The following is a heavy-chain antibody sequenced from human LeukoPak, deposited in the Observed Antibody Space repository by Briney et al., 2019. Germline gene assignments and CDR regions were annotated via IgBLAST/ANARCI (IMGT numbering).Heavy chain of an antibody. CDR1: GGSFSGYY. J-gene: IGHJ4*02. CDR2: INHSGST. Sequence: PSETLSLTCAVYGGSFSGYYWSWIRQPPGKGLEWIGEINHSGSTNYNPSLKSRVTISVDTSKNQFSLKLSSVTAADTAVYYCARGALRSGYYTDYWGQGTLVTVSS. V-gene: IGHV4-34*01. CDR3: ARGALRSGYYTDY. D-gene: IGHD3-3*01.